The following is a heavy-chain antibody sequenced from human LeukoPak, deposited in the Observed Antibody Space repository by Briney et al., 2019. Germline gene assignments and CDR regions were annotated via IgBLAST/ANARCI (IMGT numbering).Heavy chain of an antibody. CDR2: ISGSFRST. J-gene: IGHJ4*02. CDR3: AKGEYYDFWSGEAFDY. V-gene: IGHV3-23*01. D-gene: IGHD3-3*01. Sequence: GGSLRLSCAASGFTFSSYAMSWVRQAPGKGLEWVSAISGSFRSTHYADSVKGRFTISRDNSKNTLYLQMNSLTAEDTAVYYCAKGEYYDFWSGEAFDYWGQGTLVIVSS. CDR1: GFTFSSYA.